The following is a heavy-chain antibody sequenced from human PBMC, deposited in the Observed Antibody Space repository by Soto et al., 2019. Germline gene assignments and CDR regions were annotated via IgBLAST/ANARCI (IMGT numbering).Heavy chain of an antibody. Sequence: GGSLRLSCAASGFTFSSYGMHWVRQAPGKGLEWVAVIWYDGSNKYYADSVKGRFTISRDNSKNTLYLQMNSLRAEDTAVYYCARESRSSSWYNWFDPWGQGTLVTVSS. V-gene: IGHV3-33*01. CDR3: ARESRSSSWYNWFDP. CDR2: IWYDGSNK. CDR1: GFTFSSYG. D-gene: IGHD6-13*01. J-gene: IGHJ5*02.